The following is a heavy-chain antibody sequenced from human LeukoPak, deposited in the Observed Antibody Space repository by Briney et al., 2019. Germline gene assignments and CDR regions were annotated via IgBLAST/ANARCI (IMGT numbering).Heavy chain of an antibody. Sequence: GESLKISCKGFGDRFTNYWLAWVRQMPGKGLEWMGIIYPGDSDTRYSPSFQGQVTISVDKSIFTAYLQWSSLKAADTAIYYCARSAYSGFGFDLWGPGTRVTVSS. D-gene: IGHD5-12*01. CDR3: ARSAYSGFGFDL. V-gene: IGHV5-51*01. CDR2: IYPGDSDT. CDR1: GDRFTNYW. J-gene: IGHJ4*02.